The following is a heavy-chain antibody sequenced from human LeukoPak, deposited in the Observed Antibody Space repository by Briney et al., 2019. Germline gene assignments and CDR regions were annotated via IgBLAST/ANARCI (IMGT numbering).Heavy chain of an antibody. CDR2: IYYSGST. D-gene: IGHD3-22*01. V-gene: IGHV4-59*01. CDR1: GGSISSYY. CDR3: ARDSRADYYDSSGYGYYYGMDV. J-gene: IGHJ6*02. Sequence: SETLSLTCTVSGGSISSYYWSWIRQPPGKGLEWVGYIYYSGSTNYNPSLKSRVTISVDTSKNQFSLKLSSVTAADTAVYYCARDSRADYYDSSGYGYYYGMDVWGQGTTVTVSS.